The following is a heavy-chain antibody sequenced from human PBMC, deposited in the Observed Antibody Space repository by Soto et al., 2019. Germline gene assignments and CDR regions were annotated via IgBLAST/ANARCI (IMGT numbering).Heavy chain of an antibody. CDR1: GFTFSSYG. Sequence: GGSLRLSCAASGFTFSSYGMHWVRQAPGKGLEWVAVIWYDGSNKYYADSVKGRFTISRDNSKNTLYLQMNSLRAEDTAVYYCARDKDRTYYDFWSGLHNWFDPWGQGTLVTVSS. V-gene: IGHV3-33*01. D-gene: IGHD3-3*01. CDR2: IWYDGSNK. J-gene: IGHJ5*02. CDR3: ARDKDRTYYDFWSGLHNWFDP.